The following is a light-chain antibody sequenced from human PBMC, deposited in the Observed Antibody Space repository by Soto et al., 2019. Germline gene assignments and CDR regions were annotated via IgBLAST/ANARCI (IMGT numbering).Light chain of an antibody. V-gene: IGKV1-17*01. Sequence: DIQMTQSPSSLSASVGDRVTITCRASQGIGNDLGWYQQRPGKAPKRLIYTAVRLESGVPSRFGASASGTEFTLAISSLQPEDSATYYCLQHKSYPYTFGPGTKLEI. CDR3: LQHKSYPYT. CDR1: QGIGND. J-gene: IGKJ2*01. CDR2: TAV.